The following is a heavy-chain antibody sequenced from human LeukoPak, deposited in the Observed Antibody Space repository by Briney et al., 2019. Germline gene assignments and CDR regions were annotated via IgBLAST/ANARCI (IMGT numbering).Heavy chain of an antibody. CDR3: ARLTGDRNWFDP. J-gene: IGHJ5*02. Sequence: ASVKVSCKASGYTFTGYYMHWVRQAPGQGLEWMGWINPNSGGTNYAQKFQGRVTMTRDTSISTAYRELSRLRSDDTAVYYCARLTGDRNWFDPWGQGTLVTVSS. CDR2: INPNSGGT. D-gene: IGHD7-27*01. CDR1: GYTFTGYY. V-gene: IGHV1-2*02.